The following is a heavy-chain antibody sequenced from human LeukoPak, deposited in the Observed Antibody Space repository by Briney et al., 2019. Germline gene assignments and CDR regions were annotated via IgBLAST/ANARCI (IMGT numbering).Heavy chain of an antibody. CDR2: ISYDGSNK. D-gene: IGHD2-2*01. CDR3: AKDSRVVSSLNCFDY. J-gene: IGHJ4*02. Sequence: GRSLRLSCAASGFTFSSYGMHWVRQAPGKGLEWVAVISYDGSNKYYADSVKGRFTISRDNSKNTLYLQMNSLRAEDMAVYYCAKDSRVVSSLNCFDYWGQGTLVTVSS. CDR1: GFTFSSYG. V-gene: IGHV3-30*18.